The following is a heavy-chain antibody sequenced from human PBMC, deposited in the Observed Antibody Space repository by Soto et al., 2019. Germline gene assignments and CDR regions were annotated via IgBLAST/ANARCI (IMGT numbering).Heavy chain of an antibody. J-gene: IGHJ6*03. D-gene: IGHD6-6*01. CDR3: ARVQYSSSIGADYYMDV. CDR1: GGSISSYY. Sequence: SETLSLTCTVSGGSISSYYWSWIRQPPGKGLEWIGYIYYSGSTNYNPSLKSRVTISVDTSKNQFSLKLSSVTAADTAVYYCARVQYSSSIGADYYMDVWGKGTTVTVSS. V-gene: IGHV4-59*01. CDR2: IYYSGST.